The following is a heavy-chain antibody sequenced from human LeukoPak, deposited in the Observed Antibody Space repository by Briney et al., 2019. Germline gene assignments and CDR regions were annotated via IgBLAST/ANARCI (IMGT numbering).Heavy chain of an antibody. J-gene: IGHJ4*02. V-gene: IGHV6-1*01. CDR2: TCYRSKWYN. D-gene: IGHD6-19*01. Sequence: SQTLSLTCATSGDSVSSNSAAWNWIRQSPSRGLEWLGRTCYRSKWYNDYAVSVKSRITINPDTSKNQFSLQLNSVTPEDTAVYYCARAQWLASYPCFDYWGQGTLVTVSS. CDR1: GDSVSSNSAA. CDR3: ARAQWLASYPCFDY.